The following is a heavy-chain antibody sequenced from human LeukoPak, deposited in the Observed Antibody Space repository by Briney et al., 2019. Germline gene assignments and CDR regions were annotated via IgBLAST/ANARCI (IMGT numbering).Heavy chain of an antibody. CDR2: ISSSGSSI. Sequence: GGSLRLSCAASGFTFSDYYVSWIRQAPGKGLEWVSYISSSGSSIYYADSVKGRFTISRDNAKNSLYLQMNSLRAEDTAVYYCTRPTYSSGWYYFDYWGQGTLVTVSS. J-gene: IGHJ4*02. CDR1: GFTFSDYY. D-gene: IGHD6-19*01. CDR3: TRPTYSSGWYYFDY. V-gene: IGHV3-11*01.